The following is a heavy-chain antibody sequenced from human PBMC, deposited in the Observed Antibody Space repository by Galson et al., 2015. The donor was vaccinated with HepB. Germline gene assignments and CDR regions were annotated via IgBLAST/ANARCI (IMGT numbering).Heavy chain of an antibody. V-gene: IGHV3-48*02. Sequence: SLRLSCAASGFTFSSYSMNWVRQAPGKGLEWVSYISSSSSTIYYADSVKGRFTISRDNAKNSLYLQMNSLRDEDTAVYYCARDAGLTMVRGVHDAFDIWGQGTMVTVSS. J-gene: IGHJ3*02. D-gene: IGHD3-10*01. CDR3: ARDAGLTMVRGVHDAFDI. CDR2: ISSSSSTI. CDR1: GFTFSSYS.